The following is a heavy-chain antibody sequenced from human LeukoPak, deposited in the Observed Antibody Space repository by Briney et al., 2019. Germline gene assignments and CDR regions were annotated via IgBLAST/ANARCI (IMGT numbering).Heavy chain of an antibody. V-gene: IGHV4-39*07. CDR2: FYKTGDT. CDR1: GGFISDTSHY. Sequence: SETLSLTCNVVGGFISDTSHYWAWIRQPPGKGLEWIGTFYKTGDTYYEPSLKSLVTISGDTSQNHLSLRLTSVTAADTAVYYCERGYYHYYIDVWGKGTTVTVSS. J-gene: IGHJ6*03. CDR3: ERGYYHYYIDV.